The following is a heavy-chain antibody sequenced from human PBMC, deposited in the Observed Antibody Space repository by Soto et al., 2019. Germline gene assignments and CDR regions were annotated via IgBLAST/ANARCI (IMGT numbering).Heavy chain of an antibody. CDR1: GGTFSSYA. J-gene: IGHJ4*02. V-gene: IGHV1-69*06. Sequence: SVKVSCKASGGTFSSYAISWVRQAPGQGLEWMGGIIPIFGTANYAQKFQGRVTITADKSTSTAYMELSSLRSEDTAVYYCAREGFGYSYGYFDYCGQGTLVTVSS. CDR2: IIPIFGTA. CDR3: AREGFGYSYGYFDY. D-gene: IGHD5-18*01.